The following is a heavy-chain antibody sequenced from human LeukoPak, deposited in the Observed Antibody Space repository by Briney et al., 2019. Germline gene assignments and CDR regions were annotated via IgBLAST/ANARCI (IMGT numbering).Heavy chain of an antibody. CDR1: GGSISSGDYY. CDR2: IYYSGST. D-gene: IGHD2/OR15-2a*01. V-gene: IGHV4-30-4*01. CDR3: ARDFLLSRLSMDV. Sequence: KSSETLSLTCTVSGGSISSGDYYWSWIRQPPGKGLEWIGYIYYSGSTYYNPSLKRRVTISVDTSKNQFSLKLSSVTAADTAVYYCARDFLLSRLSMDVWGQGTTVTVSS. J-gene: IGHJ6*02.